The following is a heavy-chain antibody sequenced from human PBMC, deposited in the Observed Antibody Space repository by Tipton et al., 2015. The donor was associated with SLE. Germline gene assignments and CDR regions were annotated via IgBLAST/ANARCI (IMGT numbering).Heavy chain of an antibody. Sequence: TLSLTCAVYGGSFSGYYWSWIRQPPGKGLEWIGYSDYRGSTHYNPSLKSRVTISVDTAKNHFSLNLSSVTAADTAVYYCARYSGRYFFDYWGQGTLVTVSS. D-gene: IGHD6-13*01. V-gene: IGHV4-59*01. CDR1: GGSFSGYY. CDR3: ARYSGRYFFDY. CDR2: SDYRGST. J-gene: IGHJ4*02.